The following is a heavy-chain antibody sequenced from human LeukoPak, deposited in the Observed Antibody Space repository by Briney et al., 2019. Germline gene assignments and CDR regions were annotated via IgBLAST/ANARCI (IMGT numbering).Heavy chain of an antibody. CDR1: GFTFSTYA. V-gene: IGHV3-33*01. J-gene: IGHJ4*02. CDR3: ARDRLTTVTTFHFDY. D-gene: IGHD4-17*01. Sequence: GRSLSLSCAASGFTFSTYAMHWVPQAPGKGLEWVAVIWYDRTNKYYADSVKGRFTISRDNSKNTLYLQMSSLRAEDTAVYYCARDRLTTVTTFHFDYWGQGTLVTVSS. CDR2: IWYDRTNK.